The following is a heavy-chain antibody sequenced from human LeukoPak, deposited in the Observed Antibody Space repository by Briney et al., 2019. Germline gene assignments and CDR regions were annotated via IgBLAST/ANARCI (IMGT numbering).Heavy chain of an antibody. V-gene: IGHV3-23*01. CDR2: LISSGAVT. CDR3: AKDRGYYGCMDV. J-gene: IGHJ6*03. Sequence: GGSLRLSCAASGFPFSNYAMSWVRQAPGKGLEWVSSLISSGAVTYYADSVKGRFTISRDNSKNTLYLQMNSLRAEDTAVYYCAKDRGYYGCMDVWGKGTTVTISS. D-gene: IGHD3-10*01. CDR1: GFPFSNYA.